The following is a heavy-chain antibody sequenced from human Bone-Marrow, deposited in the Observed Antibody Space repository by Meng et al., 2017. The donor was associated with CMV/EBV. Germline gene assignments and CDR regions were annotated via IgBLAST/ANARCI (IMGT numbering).Heavy chain of an antibody. Sequence: SVKVSCKASGGTFSSYAISWVRQAPGQGLEWMGGIIPIFGTANYAQKFQGRVTITTDESTSTAYMELSSLRSEDTAVYYCAREGQYYYDSSGSCGYWGQGTLVTVYS. J-gene: IGHJ4*02. D-gene: IGHD3-22*01. CDR1: GGTFSSYA. CDR2: IIPIFGTA. CDR3: AREGQYYYDSSGSCGY. V-gene: IGHV1-69*05.